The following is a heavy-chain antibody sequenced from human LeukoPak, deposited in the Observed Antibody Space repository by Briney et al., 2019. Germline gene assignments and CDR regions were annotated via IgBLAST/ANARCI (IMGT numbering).Heavy chain of an antibody. Sequence: SETLSLTCTVSGGSISSGSYYWSWIRQPAGKGLEWIGRIYTSGSTNYNPSLKSRVTMSVDTSKNQFSLKLSSVTAADTAVYYCARTYYYDSSGPRGSRAFDIWGQGTMVTVSS. CDR1: GGSISSGSYY. CDR2: IYTSGST. D-gene: IGHD3-22*01. CDR3: ARTYYYDSSGPRGSRAFDI. V-gene: IGHV4-61*02. J-gene: IGHJ3*02.